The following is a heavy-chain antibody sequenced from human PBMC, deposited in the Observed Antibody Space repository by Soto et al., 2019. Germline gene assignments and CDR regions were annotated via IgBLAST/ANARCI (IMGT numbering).Heavy chain of an antibody. V-gene: IGHV1-18*04. J-gene: IGHJ4*02. CDR1: GYTFTSYG. CDR3: ARDPRYGGWSYFDY. CDR2: ISAYNGNT. Sequence: ASVKVSCKASGYTFTSYGISWVRQAPGQGLEWIGCISAYNGNTNYAQKLQGRVTMTTDTSTSTAYMELRSLRSDDTDVYYCARDPRYGGWSYFDYWGQGTLATVSS. D-gene: IGHD4-17*01.